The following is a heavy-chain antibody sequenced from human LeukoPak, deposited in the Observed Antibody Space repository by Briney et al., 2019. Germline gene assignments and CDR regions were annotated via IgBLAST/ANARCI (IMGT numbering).Heavy chain of an antibody. CDR2: IYFNGNP. J-gene: IGHJ5*02. Sequence: PSETLSLTCTVSGGSISSTTYYWGWIPLPPGKGLEWIVSIYFNGNPYYNPSLKSRVTISVDTSKNQISLKLSPVTAADTAVYYCARGRFRGLSKATSAAAPFDPWGQGTLVTVSS. CDR1: GGSISSTTYY. D-gene: IGHD6-13*01. CDR3: ARGRFRGLSKATSAAAPFDP. V-gene: IGHV4-39*07.